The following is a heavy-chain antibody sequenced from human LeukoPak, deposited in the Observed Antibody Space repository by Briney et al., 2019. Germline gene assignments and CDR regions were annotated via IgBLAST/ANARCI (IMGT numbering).Heavy chain of an antibody. D-gene: IGHD3-3*01. J-gene: IGHJ4*02. V-gene: IGHV3-48*03. CDR1: GFTFSSYE. Sequence: GGSLRLSCAASGFTFSSYEMNWVRQAPGKGLEWVSYISSSGSTIYYADSVKGRFTISRDNAKNSLYLQMNSLRAEDTAVYYCAKVPPREWPPLYYFDYWGQGTLVTVSS. CDR3: AKVPPREWPPLYYFDY. CDR2: ISSSGSTI.